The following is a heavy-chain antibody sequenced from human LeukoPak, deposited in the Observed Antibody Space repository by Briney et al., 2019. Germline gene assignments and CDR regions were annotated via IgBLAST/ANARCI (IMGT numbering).Heavy chain of an antibody. Sequence: SETLSLTCTVSGGSVSSGSYYWSWIRQPPGKGLEWIGYIYYSGSTNYNPSLKSRVTISVDTSKNQFSLKLSSVTAADTAVYYCARMDITFFDYWGQGTLVTVSS. V-gene: IGHV4-61*01. CDR3: ARMDITFFDY. D-gene: IGHD2-2*03. J-gene: IGHJ4*02. CDR2: IYYSGST. CDR1: GGSVSSGSYY.